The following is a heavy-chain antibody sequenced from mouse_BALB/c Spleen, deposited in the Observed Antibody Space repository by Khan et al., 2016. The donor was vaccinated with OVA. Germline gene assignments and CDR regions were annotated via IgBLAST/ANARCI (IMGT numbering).Heavy chain of an antibody. V-gene: IGHV1-9*01. CDR1: GYTFSSYW. CDR3: ARSYGSSYDWYFCV. CDR2: ILPGSGST. Sequence: QVQLQQPGAELMKPGASVKISCKATGYTFSSYWIEWVKQRPGHGLEWIGEILPGSGSTNYNEKFKGKATFTADTSSNTAYMQLSSLTSEDSAVYYCARSYGSSYDWYFCVWGAGTTVTVSS. J-gene: IGHJ1*01. D-gene: IGHD1-1*01.